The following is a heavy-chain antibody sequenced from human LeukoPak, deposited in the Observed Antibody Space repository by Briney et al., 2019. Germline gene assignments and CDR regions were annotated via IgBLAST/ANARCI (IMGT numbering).Heavy chain of an antibody. D-gene: IGHD3-10*01. CDR2: INPNSGGT. V-gene: IGHV1-2*02. Sequence: GASVKVSCKASGGTFSSYAISWVRQAPGQGLEWMGWINPNSGGTNYAQKFQGRVTMTRDTSISTAYMELSRLRSDDTAVYYCARTLLGMDVWGQGTTVTVSS. J-gene: IGHJ6*02. CDR3: ARTLLGMDV. CDR1: GGTFSSYA.